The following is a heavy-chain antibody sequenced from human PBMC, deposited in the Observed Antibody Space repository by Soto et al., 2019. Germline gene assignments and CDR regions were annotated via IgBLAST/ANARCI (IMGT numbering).Heavy chain of an antibody. CDR2: FYDSGST. V-gene: IGHV4-39*01. Sequence: QLQLQESGPGLVKPSETLSLTCTVSGGSISSSTYYWAWMRQPPGKGLEWLGSFYDSGSTYYNPSLKSRATISVDTSKNQFSLKLSSVTAADTAVYYCARHGWGWYWGQGTLVTVSS. D-gene: IGHD6-19*01. J-gene: IGHJ4*02. CDR1: GGSISSSTYY. CDR3: ARHGWGWY.